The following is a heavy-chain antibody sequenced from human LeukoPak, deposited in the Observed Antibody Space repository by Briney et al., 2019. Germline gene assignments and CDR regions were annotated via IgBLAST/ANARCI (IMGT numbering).Heavy chain of an antibody. D-gene: IGHD3-16*02. CDR2: IIPIFGTA. CDR3: ATIGHDYVWGSYRFDY. J-gene: IGHJ4*02. V-gene: IGHV1-69*06. Sequence: ASVKVSCKASGGTFSSYAISWVRQAPGQGLEWMGGIIPIFGTANYAQKFQGRVTITADTSTDTAYMELSSLRSEDTAVYYCATIGHDYVWGSYRFDYWGQGTLVTVSS. CDR1: GGTFSSYA.